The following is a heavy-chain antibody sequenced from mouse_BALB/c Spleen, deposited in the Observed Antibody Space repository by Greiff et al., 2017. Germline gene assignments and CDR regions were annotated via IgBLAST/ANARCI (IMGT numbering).Heavy chain of an antibody. D-gene: IGHD2-12*01. J-gene: IGHJ2*01. CDR3: ASYDVDY. Sequence: QVQLQQPGAELVRPGASVKISCKATGYTFSSYWIEWVKQRPGHGLEWIGEILPGSGSTNYNEKFKGKATFTADTSSNTAYMQLSSLTSEDSAVFYCASYDVDYWGQGTTLTVSS. CDR2: ILPGSGST. V-gene: IGHV1-9*01. CDR1: GYTFSSYW.